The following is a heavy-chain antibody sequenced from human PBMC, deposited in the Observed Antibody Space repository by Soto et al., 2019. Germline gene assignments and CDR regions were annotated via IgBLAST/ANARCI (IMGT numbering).Heavy chain of an antibody. CDR3: ARVARPAQTYDP. Sequence: QVQLQQWGAGLLTPSETLSLTCAIYGGSFSDYYWSWIRQAPGKGLEWIGEINRRGSTNYNPSLKSRVTISVDTSKNQFSLNLSSVTAADTAVYYCARVARPAQTYDPWGQGTLVIVSS. CDR2: INRRGST. V-gene: IGHV4-34*02. CDR1: GGSFSDYY. J-gene: IGHJ5*02.